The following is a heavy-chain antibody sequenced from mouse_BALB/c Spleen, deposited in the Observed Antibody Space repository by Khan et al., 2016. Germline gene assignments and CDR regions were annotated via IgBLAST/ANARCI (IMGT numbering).Heavy chain of an antibody. D-gene: IGHD2-14*01. Sequence: EVELVESGGGLVQPGGSLRLSCATSGFTFTDYYMSWVRQPPGKALEWLGFIRNKANGYTTEYSASVKGRITISRDNSQSILYLQMNTLRAEDSATYYCARDGTFDYWGQGTTLTVSS. CDR2: IRNKANGYTT. V-gene: IGHV7-3*02. CDR1: GFTFTDYY. J-gene: IGHJ2*01. CDR3: ARDGTFDY.